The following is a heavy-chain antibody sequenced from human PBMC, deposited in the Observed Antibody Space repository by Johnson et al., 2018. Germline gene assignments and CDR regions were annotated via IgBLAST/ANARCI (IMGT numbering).Heavy chain of an antibody. J-gene: IGHJ1*01. Sequence: VQLVESGGGLVQPGGSLRLSCVVSGFSFSRSVMSWVRQAPGKGLEWVSTFDGGSGSTYYADSVKGRFTISRDSSKNTLYLQLNSLSGDDSAVYYWAYRMAALGQKYFQDWGQGALVIVSS. CDR2: FDGGSGST. V-gene: IGHV3-23*04. D-gene: IGHD5-12*01. CDR3: AYRMAALGQKYFQD. CDR1: GFSFSRSV.